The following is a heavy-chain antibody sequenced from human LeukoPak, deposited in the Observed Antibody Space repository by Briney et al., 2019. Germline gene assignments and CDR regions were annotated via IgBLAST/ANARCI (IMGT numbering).Heavy chain of an antibody. V-gene: IGHV1-69*13. CDR2: ILPIFGTA. D-gene: IGHD2-2*01. CDR3: ARGRLIGAPDERYYLDY. J-gene: IGHJ4*02. Sequence: GASVKLSCKASGGTFSSYAISWVRQAPGQGLEWMGGILPIFGTANYAQKFQGRVTITADESTSTAYMELSSLRSEDTAVYYCARGRLIGAPDERYYLDYWGQGTLVTVSS. CDR1: GGTFSSYA.